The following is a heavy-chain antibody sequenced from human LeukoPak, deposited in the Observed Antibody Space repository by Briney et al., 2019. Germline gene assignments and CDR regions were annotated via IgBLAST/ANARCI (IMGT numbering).Heavy chain of an antibody. Sequence: XSGGTFSXYAISWVRQAPGQGLDWMGWINPYSGGTNYAQKFQGRVTITRDTSISTAYMELSRLKSDDTAVYYCAXXRYXXDSXGXLDAXDIWGQGPXVTVSS. CDR3: AXXRYXXDSXGXLDAXDI. D-gene: IGHD3-22*01. CDR1: GGTFSXYA. CDR2: INPYSGGT. V-gene: IGHV1-2*02. J-gene: IGHJ3*02.